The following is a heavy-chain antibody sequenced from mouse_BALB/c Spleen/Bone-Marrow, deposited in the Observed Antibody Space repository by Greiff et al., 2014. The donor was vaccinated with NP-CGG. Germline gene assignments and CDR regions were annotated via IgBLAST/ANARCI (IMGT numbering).Heavy chain of an antibody. D-gene: IGHD1-1*02. CDR2: IHPYNGDT. CDR1: GFSFTDYF. CDR3: GRYGYDAMDF. J-gene: IGHJ4*01. Sequence: VQLQQSEPELVKPGASVKLSCRASGFSFTDYFINWVKQSHGKSLEWIGRIHPYNGDTFYNQKFKVKATLTVDKSSNTARMELLSLTSEDSAVYYCGRYGYDAMDFWGQGTSVTVSS. V-gene: IGHV1-37*01.